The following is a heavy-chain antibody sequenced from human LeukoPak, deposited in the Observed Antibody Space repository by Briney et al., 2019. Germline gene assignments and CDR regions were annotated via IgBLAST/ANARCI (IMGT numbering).Heavy chain of an antibody. Sequence: PSQTLSLTCTVSGGSISSGGYYWSWIRQHPGKGLEWIGYIYYSGTTYYNPSLKSRVTISVDTSKNQFSLKLSPVTAADTAVYYCARVRRDGYNSPDYWGQGTLVTVSS. D-gene: IGHD5-24*01. CDR1: GGSISSGGYY. J-gene: IGHJ4*02. CDR2: IYYSGTT. CDR3: ARVRRDGYNSPDY. V-gene: IGHV4-31*03.